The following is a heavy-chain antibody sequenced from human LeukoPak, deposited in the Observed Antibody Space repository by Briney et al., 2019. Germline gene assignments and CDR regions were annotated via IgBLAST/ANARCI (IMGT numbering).Heavy chain of an antibody. J-gene: IGHJ4*02. CDR1: GFTFSSYW. CDR3: AKASAMIVVVSKYFDY. D-gene: IGHD3-22*01. V-gene: IGHV3-74*01. CDR2: INSDGSST. Sequence: GGSLRLSCAASGFTFSSYWMHWVRQAPGKGLVWVSRINSDGSSTSYADSVKGRFTISRDNAKNTLYLQMNSLRAEDTAVYYCAKASAMIVVVSKYFDYWGQGTLVTVSS.